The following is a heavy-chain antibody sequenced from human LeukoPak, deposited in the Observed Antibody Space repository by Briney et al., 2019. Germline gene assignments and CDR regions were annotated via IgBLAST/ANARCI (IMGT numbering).Heavy chain of an antibody. CDR2: IWYDGNNK. CDR1: GFTFSTYG. CDR3: VRHLLSPYSSAMVR. Sequence: GGSLRLSCAASGFTFSTYGMHWVRQAPGKGLEWVAIIWYDGNNKYYGDSVKGRFTISRDNSKNILSLQMDGLRAEDTAIYYCVRHLLSPYSSAMVRWGQGTTVIVCS. D-gene: IGHD6-19*01. V-gene: IGHV3-33*01. J-gene: IGHJ6*02.